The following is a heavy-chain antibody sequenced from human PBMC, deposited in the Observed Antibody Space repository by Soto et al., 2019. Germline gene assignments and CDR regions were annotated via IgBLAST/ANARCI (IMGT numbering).Heavy chain of an antibody. Sequence: GASVKVSCKASGYTYTSYGISWVRQAPGQGLEWMGWISAYNGNTNYAQKLQGRVTMTTDTSTSTAYMELRGLRSDDTAVYYCARAESDYDILTGYFWFDPWGQGTLVTVSS. CDR1: GYTYTSYG. D-gene: IGHD3-9*01. V-gene: IGHV1-18*01. CDR3: ARAESDYDILTGYFWFDP. J-gene: IGHJ5*02. CDR2: ISAYNGNT.